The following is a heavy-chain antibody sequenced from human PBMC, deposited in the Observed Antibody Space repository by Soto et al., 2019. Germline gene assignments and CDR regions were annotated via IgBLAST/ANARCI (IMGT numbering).Heavy chain of an antibody. CDR2: INAGNGNT. Sequence: ASVKVSCKASGYTFTSYAMHWVHQAPGQRLEWMGWINAGNGNTKYSQKFQGRVTITRDTSASTAYMELSSLRSEDTAVYYCAADGNGAAFDIWGQGTMVTVSS. D-gene: IGHD2-15*01. V-gene: IGHV1-3*01. CDR3: AADGNGAAFDI. CDR1: GYTFTSYA. J-gene: IGHJ3*02.